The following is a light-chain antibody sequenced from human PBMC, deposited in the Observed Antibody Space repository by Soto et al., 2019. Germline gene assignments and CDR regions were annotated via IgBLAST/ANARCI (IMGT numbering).Light chain of an antibody. CDR2: DYS. V-gene: IGKV1-5*01. J-gene: IGKJ1*01. CDR1: QSISNW. Sequence: DIQMTQSPSTLSASVVDRVTITCRASQSISNWLAWYQQKPGKAPNLLIYDYSSLESGVPSRFSGSGSATEGTLTISSLQPDDCATDYGQKYTTYPWTGGKGNKVDIK. CDR3: QKYTTYPWT.